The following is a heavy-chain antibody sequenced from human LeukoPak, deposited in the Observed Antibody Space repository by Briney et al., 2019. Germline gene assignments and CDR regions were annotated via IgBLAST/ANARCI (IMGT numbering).Heavy chain of an antibody. CDR1: GYTFTGYY. V-gene: IGHV1-24*01. D-gene: IGHD3-9*01. CDR3: ATAHVLRYFDWIN. Sequence: GASVKVSCKASGYTFTGYYMHWVRQAPGKGLEWMGGFDPEDGETIYAQKFQGRVTMTEDTSTDTAYMELSSLRSEDTAVYYCATAHVLRYFDWINWGQGTLVTVSS. J-gene: IGHJ4*02. CDR2: FDPEDGET.